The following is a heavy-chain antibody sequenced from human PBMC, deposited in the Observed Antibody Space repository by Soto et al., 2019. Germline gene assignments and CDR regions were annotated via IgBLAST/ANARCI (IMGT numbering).Heavy chain of an antibody. D-gene: IGHD3-3*01. J-gene: IGHJ5*02. CDR3: THGSGFS. CDR2: IYWDDDK. Sequence: QITLKESGRTLVKPTQPLTLTCSFSGFSLTTRGGGVGWIRQPPGKALEWLALIYWDDDKRYSPSLKSRLTITKDTSKNQVVLTMSKVDPVDTGTYYCTHGSGFSWGQGTLVTVSS. CDR1: GFSLTTRGGG. V-gene: IGHV2-5*02.